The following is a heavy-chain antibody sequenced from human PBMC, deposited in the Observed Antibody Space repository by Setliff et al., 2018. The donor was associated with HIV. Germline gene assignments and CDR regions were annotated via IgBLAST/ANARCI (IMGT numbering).Heavy chain of an antibody. CDR1: GDSISSYY. CDR2: IYTSGDT. J-gene: IGHJ4*02. CDR3: VGGLRSRSQGHFDY. D-gene: IGHD5-12*01. Sequence: SETLSLTCNVSGDSISSYYWSWIRQPPGKGLEWIGRIYTSGDTNYNPSLKSRVTMSIDTSKNQFSLRLSSVTAADTAVYYCVGGLRSRSQGHFDYWGQGTLVTVSS. V-gene: IGHV4-4*07.